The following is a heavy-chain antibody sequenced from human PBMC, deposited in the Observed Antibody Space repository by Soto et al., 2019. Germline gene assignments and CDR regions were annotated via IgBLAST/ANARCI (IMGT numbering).Heavy chain of an antibody. J-gene: IGHJ4*02. CDR2: IYSGGST. V-gene: IGHV3-66*01. CDR3: ARVYGDYGIDYFDF. CDR1: GFTVSSNY. Sequence: GGSLRLSCAASGFTVSSNYMSWVRQAPGKGLEWVSVIYSGGSTYYADSVKGRFTISRDNSKNTLYLQMNSLRAEDTAVYYCARVYGDYGIDYFDFWGQGTLVTVSS. D-gene: IGHD4-17*01.